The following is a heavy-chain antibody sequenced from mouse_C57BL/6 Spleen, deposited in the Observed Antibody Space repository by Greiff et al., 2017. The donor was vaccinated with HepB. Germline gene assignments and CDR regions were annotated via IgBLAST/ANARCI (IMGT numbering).Heavy chain of an antibody. J-gene: IGHJ3*01. D-gene: IGHD1-1*01. CDR2: ISDGGSYT. CDR1: GFTFSSYA. CDR3: AREYYGSSPLAY. V-gene: IGHV5-4*01. Sequence: EVKVEESGGGLVKPGGSLKLSCAASGFTFSSYAMSWVRQTPEKRLEWVATISDGGSYTYYPDNVKGRFTISRDNAKNNLYLQMSHLKSEDTAMYYCAREYYGSSPLAYWGQGTLVTVSA.